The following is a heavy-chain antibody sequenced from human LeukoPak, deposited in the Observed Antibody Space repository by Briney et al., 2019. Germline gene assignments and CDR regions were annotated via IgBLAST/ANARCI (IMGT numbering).Heavy chain of an antibody. J-gene: IGHJ5*02. CDR1: GYTFTSYD. CDR3: ARAGRTYYDFWSGYYGDWFDP. CDR2: MNPNSGNT. Sequence: VASVKVSCKASGYTFTSYDINWVRQATGQGLEWMGWMNPNSGNTGYAQKFQGRVTMTRNTSISTAYMELSSLRSEDTAVYYCARAGRTYYDFWSGYYGDWFDPWGQGTLVTVSS. V-gene: IGHV1-8*01. D-gene: IGHD3-3*01.